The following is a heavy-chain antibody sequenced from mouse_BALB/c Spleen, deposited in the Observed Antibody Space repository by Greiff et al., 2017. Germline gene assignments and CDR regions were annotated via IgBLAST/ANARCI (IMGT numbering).Heavy chain of an antibody. D-gene: IGHD2-1*01. Sequence: QVQLQQPGAELVKPGASVKLSCKASGYTFTSYWMHWVKQRPGQGLEWIGEINPSNGRTNYNEKFKSKATLTVDKSSSTAYMQLSSLTSEDSAVYYCARYPYGNYYAMDYWGQGTSVTVSS. CDR1: GYTFTSYW. V-gene: IGHV1S81*02. CDR3: ARYPYGNYYAMDY. CDR2: INPSNGRT. J-gene: IGHJ4*01.